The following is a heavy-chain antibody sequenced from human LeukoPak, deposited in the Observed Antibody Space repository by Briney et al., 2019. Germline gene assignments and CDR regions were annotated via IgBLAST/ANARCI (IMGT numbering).Heavy chain of an antibody. D-gene: IGHD1-26*01. Sequence: PSGTLSLTCAVSGGSILTTNRWSWVRQTPGKGLEWIGEVHLSGASNYNPSLKSRVSMSIDKSKNQLSLKLTSVTAADTAMYYCARESGAFSPFGFWGQGTLVTVSS. CDR2: VHLSGAS. CDR1: GGSILTTNR. J-gene: IGHJ4*02. CDR3: ARESGAFSPFGF. V-gene: IGHV4-4*02.